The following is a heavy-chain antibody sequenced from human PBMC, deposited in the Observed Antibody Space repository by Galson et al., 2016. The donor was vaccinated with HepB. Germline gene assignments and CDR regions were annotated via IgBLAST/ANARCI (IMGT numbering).Heavy chain of an antibody. CDR1: AYTFNGHY. V-gene: IGHV1-2*02. Sequence: SVKVSCKDSAYTFNGHYLHWVRQAPGQGLEWMGWINPDSGATNYAQKFQGRVTMTSDTSIGTAYMALSGLGSDDTAVYYCATDLSTVVARYYFDSWGQGTPVTVSS. J-gene: IGHJ4*02. D-gene: IGHD4-23*01. CDR2: INPDSGAT. CDR3: ATDLSTVVARYYFDS.